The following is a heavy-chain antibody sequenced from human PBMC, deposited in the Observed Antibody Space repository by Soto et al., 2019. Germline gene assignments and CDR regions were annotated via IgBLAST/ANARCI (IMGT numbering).Heavy chain of an antibody. V-gene: IGHV3-30*18. D-gene: IGHD3-10*01. Sequence: GGWLRFSCVACGFTFSSYGMHWVRQAPGKGLEWVAVISYDGSNKYYADSVKGRFTISRDNSKNTLYLQMNSLRAEDTAVSYCAKVACYCGSGSHRDACGIWGQGTMV. CDR3: AKVACYCGSGSHRDACGI. CDR1: GFTFSSYG. J-gene: IGHJ3*02. CDR2: ISYDGSNK.